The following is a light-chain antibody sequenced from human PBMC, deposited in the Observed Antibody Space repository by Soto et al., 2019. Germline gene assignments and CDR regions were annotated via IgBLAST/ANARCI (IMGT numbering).Light chain of an antibody. Sequence: DIQMTQSPSSLSASVGDRVTITCQASQDISNYLNWYQHKPGKAPKLLIYGASNLEIGVPSRFSGSGSGTDFAFTISSLQPEDVATYYCQHYDNPPPMYTFGQGTNLEIK. J-gene: IGKJ2*01. V-gene: IGKV1-33*01. CDR3: QHYDNPPPMYT. CDR1: QDISNY. CDR2: GAS.